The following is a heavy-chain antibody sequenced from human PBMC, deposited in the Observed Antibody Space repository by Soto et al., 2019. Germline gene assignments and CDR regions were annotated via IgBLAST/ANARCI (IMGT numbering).Heavy chain of an antibody. CDR1: GFTFSSYA. D-gene: IGHD2-15*01. Sequence: GGSLRLSCAASGFTFSSYAMSWVRQAPGKGLEWVSAISGSGGSTYYADSVKGRFTISRDNSKNTLYLQMNSLRAEDTAVYYCAKDRGMVGYCSGGSCHNPRGYSKVDAFDIWGQGTMVTVSS. J-gene: IGHJ3*02. CDR2: ISGSGGST. CDR3: AKDRGMVGYCSGGSCHNPRGYSKVDAFDI. V-gene: IGHV3-23*01.